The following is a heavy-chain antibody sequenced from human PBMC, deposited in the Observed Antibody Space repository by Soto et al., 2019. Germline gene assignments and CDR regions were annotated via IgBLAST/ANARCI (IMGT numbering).Heavy chain of an antibody. CDR2: IIPIFGTA. CDR1: GGTFSSYA. D-gene: IGHD6-19*01. J-gene: IGHJ4*02. Sequence: QVQLVQSGAEVKKPGSSVKVSCKASGGTFSSYAISWVRQAPGQGLEWMGGIIPIFGTANYAQKFQGRVTITAAESTSTAYMELSSLRSEDTAVYYCARLRMGSGWYYFDYWGQGTLVTVSS. V-gene: IGHV1-69*12. CDR3: ARLRMGSGWYYFDY.